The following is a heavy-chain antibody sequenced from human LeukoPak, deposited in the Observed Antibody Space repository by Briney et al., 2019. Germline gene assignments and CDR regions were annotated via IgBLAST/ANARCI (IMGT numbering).Heavy chain of an antibody. V-gene: IGHV5-51*01. D-gene: IGHD5-24*01. J-gene: IGHJ4*02. CDR3: ARASRDGYNQNFDH. CDR2: IYPGGSET. CDR1: GYSFRNYW. Sequence: GESLKISCKGLGYSFRNYWSAWVRQMPGKGLGWMGIIYPGGSETRYDPSFQGQVTISADMSTRTAYLQWSSLRASDTAMYYCARASRDGYNQNFDHWGQGTLVTVSS.